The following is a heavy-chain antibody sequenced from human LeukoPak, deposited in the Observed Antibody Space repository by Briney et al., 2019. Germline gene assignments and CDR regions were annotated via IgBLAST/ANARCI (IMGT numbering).Heavy chain of an antibody. CDR3: ARDRTDYSNLYYGMDV. CDR1: GGTFSSYA. Sequence: APVKVSCKASGGTFSSYAISWVRQAPAQGLEWMGRIIPIFGIANYAQKFQGRVTITADKSTSTAYMELSSLRSEDTAVYYCARDRTDYSNLYYGMDVWGQGTTVTVSS. J-gene: IGHJ6*02. CDR2: IIPIFGIA. V-gene: IGHV1-69*04. D-gene: IGHD4-11*01.